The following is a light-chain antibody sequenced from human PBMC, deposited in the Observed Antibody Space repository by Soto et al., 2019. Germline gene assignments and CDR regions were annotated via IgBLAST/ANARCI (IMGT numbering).Light chain of an antibody. J-gene: IGLJ1*01. CDR1: SSDFGGYNY. CDR3: RSYTRSSTLAV. V-gene: IGLV2-14*01. CDR2: DVS. Sequence: QSVLTQPASVSGSPGQSITISCTGTSSDFGGYNYVSWYQQHPGKAPKLMIYDVSNRPSGVSNRFSGSKSGNTASLTISGLQAEDEADYYCRSYTRSSTLAVFGTGTKVTVL.